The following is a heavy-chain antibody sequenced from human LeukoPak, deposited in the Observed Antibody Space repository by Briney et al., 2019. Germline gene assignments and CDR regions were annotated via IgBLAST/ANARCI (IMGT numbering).Heavy chain of an antibody. CDR2: ISYDGSNK. CDR3: AKVGLRGVFDY. CDR1: GFTFSSYG. J-gene: IGHJ4*02. D-gene: IGHD3-10*01. Sequence: PGRSLRLSCAASGFTFSSYGMHWVRQAPGKGLEWVAVISYDGSNKYYADSVKGRFTISGDNSKNTLYLQMNSLRAEDTAVYYCAKVGLRGVFDYWGQGTLVTASS. V-gene: IGHV3-30*18.